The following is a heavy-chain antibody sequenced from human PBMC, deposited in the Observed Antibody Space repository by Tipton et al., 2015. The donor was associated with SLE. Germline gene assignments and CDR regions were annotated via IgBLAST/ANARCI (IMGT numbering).Heavy chain of an antibody. CDR1: GGSISSSSYY. D-gene: IGHD1/OR15-1a*01. V-gene: IGHV4-39*01. CDR2: IYYSGST. Sequence: TLSLTCTVSGGSISSSSYYWGWIRQPPGKGLEWIGSIYYSGSTYCNPSLKSRVTISVDTSKNQFSLKLSSVTAADTAVYYCARREKLEQHFDYWGQGTLVTVSS. J-gene: IGHJ4*02. CDR3: ARREKLEQHFDY.